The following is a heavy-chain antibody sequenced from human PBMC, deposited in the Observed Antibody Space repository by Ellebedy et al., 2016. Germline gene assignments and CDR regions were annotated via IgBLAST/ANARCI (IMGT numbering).Heavy chain of an antibody. D-gene: IGHD2-15*01. CDR2: INPDGTST. Sequence: GESLKISXGASGFTFSSYWMHWVRQAPGKGLFWVSRINPDGTSTNYADSVKGRFTISRDTAKNTLYLQMDSLGVEDTAINYCARGKCSDDGCPKVGDFEYWGQGIPVTVSS. CDR1: GFTFSSYW. CDR3: ARGKCSDDGCPKVGDFEY. J-gene: IGHJ4*02. V-gene: IGHV3-74*01.